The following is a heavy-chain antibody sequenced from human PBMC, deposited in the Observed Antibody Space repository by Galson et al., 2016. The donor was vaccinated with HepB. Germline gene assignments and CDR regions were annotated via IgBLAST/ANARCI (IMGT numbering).Heavy chain of an antibody. J-gene: IGHJ5*02. CDR2: IGGRSSPV. D-gene: IGHD1-26*01. CDR3: SRAMGQWRGFDP. Sequence: CAASGFTFSSFSMNWVRQAPGKGLEWVSYIGGRSSPVSYADSVKGRFTISRDNAENSLYLQMNSLRDDDTAVYYCSRAMGQWRGFDPWGQGTLVTVSS. CDR1: GFTFSSFS. V-gene: IGHV3-48*02.